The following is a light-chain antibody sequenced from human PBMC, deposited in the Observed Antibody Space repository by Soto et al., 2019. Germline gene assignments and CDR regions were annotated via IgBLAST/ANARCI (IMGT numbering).Light chain of an antibody. V-gene: IGLV2-11*01. J-gene: IGLJ2*01. Sequence: QSALTQPRSVSGSPGQSVTISCTGTSSDVGTCNSVSWYQQRPGKAPKLMIYDVNKRPSGVPDRFSGSMSGNTASLTISGLQADDEADYHCSTYAGNYTLDFGGGTKLTVL. CDR3: STYAGNYTLD. CDR2: DVN. CDR1: SSDVGTCNS.